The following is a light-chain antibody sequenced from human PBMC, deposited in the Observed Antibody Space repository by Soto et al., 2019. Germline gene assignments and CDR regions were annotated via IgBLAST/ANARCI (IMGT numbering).Light chain of an antibody. V-gene: IGKV3-15*01. CDR1: KPFSNN. CDR2: FAS. Sequence: IVMTQSPATLSVSPGEKATLSCRASKPFSNNLAWYHQKPGQAPRLLVYFASTRATGIPARFSGSGSGTEFSLTISSLQSEDFALYYCQQYTAWPLTFGGGTKVETK. CDR3: QQYTAWPLT. J-gene: IGKJ4*01.